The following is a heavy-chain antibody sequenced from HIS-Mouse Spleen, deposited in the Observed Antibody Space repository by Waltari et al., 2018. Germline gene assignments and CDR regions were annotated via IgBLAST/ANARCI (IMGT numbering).Heavy chain of an antibody. J-gene: IGHJ2*01. CDR2: IYYSGST. V-gene: IGHV4-39*07. CDR3: AREIPYSSSWYDWYFDL. Sequence: QLQLQESGPGLVKPSETLSLTCTVSGGPISTSSSSWGGIRQPPGKGLEWIGSIYYSGSTYYNPSLKSRVTISVDTSKNQFSLKLSSVTAADTAVYYCAREIPYSSSWYDWYFDLWGRGTLVTVSS. CDR1: GGPISTSSSS. D-gene: IGHD6-13*01.